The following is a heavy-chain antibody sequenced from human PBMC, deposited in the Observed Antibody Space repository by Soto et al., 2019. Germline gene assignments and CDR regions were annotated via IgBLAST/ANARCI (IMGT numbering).Heavy chain of an antibody. CDR2: INPNSGGT. J-gene: IGHJ4*02. Sequence: ASVKVSCKASGYTFTGYYMHWVRQAPGQGLGWMGWINPNSGGTNYAQKFRGRVTMTRDTSISTAYMELSRLRSDDTAVYYCARTLTMIVVVISPFDYWGQGTLVTVSS. V-gene: IGHV1-2*02. CDR1: GYTFTGYY. CDR3: ARTLTMIVVVISPFDY. D-gene: IGHD3-22*01.